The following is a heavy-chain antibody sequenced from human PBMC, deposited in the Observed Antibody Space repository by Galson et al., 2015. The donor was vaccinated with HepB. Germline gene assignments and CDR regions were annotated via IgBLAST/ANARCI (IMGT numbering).Heavy chain of an antibody. CDR2: IYTSGST. Sequence: ETLSLTCTVSGGSISSYYWSWIRQPAGKGLEWIGRIYTSGSTNYNPSLKSRVTMSVDTSKNQFSLKLSSVTAADTAVYYCARVRWELPTLYWYFDLWGRGTLVTVSS. CDR3: ARVRWELPTLYWYFDL. D-gene: IGHD1-26*01. J-gene: IGHJ2*01. CDR1: GGSISSYY. V-gene: IGHV4-4*07.